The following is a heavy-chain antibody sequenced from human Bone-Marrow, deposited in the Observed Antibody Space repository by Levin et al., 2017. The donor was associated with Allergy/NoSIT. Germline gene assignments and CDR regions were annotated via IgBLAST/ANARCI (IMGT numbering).Heavy chain of an antibody. D-gene: IGHD3-10*01. CDR2: IYHSGNS. V-gene: IGHV4-59*08. Sequence: SQTLSLTCTVSGDSMNEDYWSWIRQTPGKGLEWIGNIYHSGNSQYNPSLKSRVTMSVETSKNLFSLKLTSVTVADTAVYFCARRMVSGYHAFDIWGQGTMVFVSS. J-gene: IGHJ3*02. CDR3: ARRMVSGYHAFDI. CDR1: GDSMNEDY.